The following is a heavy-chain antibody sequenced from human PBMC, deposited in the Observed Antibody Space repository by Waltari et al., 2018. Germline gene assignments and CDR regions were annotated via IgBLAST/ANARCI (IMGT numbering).Heavy chain of an antibody. V-gene: IGHV3-30*18. CDR2: IWYDGSNK. Sequence: QVQLVESGGGVVQPGRSLRRSCAASGFTFSSCGMHWVSQAPGKGLEWVAVIWYDGSNKYYADSVKGRFTISRDNSKNTLYLQMNSLRAEDTAVYYCAKERAAMGPADWGQGTLVTVSS. D-gene: IGHD5-18*01. CDR3: AKERAAMGPAD. J-gene: IGHJ4*02. CDR1: GFTFSSCG.